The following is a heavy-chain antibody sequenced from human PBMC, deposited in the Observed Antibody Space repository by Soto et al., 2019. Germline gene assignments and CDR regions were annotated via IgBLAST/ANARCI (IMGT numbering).Heavy chain of an antibody. CDR1: GFTFSGSA. Sequence: GGSLRLSCAASGFTFSGSAMHWVRQASGKGLEWVGRIRSKANSYATAYAASVKGRFTISRDDSKNTAYLQMNSLKTEDTAVYYCTRYYYDSSGYDYYYYYYGMDVWGQGTTVTVSS. D-gene: IGHD3-22*01. CDR3: TRYYYDSSGYDYYYYYYGMDV. V-gene: IGHV3-73*01. CDR2: IRSKANSYAT. J-gene: IGHJ6*02.